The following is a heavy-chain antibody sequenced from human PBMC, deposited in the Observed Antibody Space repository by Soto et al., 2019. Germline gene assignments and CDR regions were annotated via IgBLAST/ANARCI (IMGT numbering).Heavy chain of an antibody. Sequence: QVQLVESGGGVVQPGRSLRLSCAASGFTFSSYGMHWVRQAPGKGLEWVAVISYDGRNKYYADSVKGRFTISRDNSKNTLYLQMNSLRAEDTAVYYCAKDIKKRSSSSLDAFDIWGQGTMVTVSS. CDR2: ISYDGRNK. J-gene: IGHJ3*02. V-gene: IGHV3-30*18. CDR3: AKDIKKRSSSSLDAFDI. D-gene: IGHD6-6*01. CDR1: GFTFSSYG.